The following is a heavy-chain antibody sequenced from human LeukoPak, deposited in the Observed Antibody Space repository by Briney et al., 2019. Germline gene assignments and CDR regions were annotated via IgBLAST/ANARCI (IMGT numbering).Heavy chain of an antibody. V-gene: IGHV1-69*04. J-gene: IGHJ4*02. D-gene: IGHD1-1*01. CDR2: IIPIFGIA. Sequence: SVKASCKASGGTFSSYAISWVRQAPGQGLEWMGRIIPIFGIANYAQKFQGRVTITADKSTSTAYMELSSLRSEDTAVYYCARDSTGTSESDYWGQGTLVTVSS. CDR1: GGTFSSYA. CDR3: ARDSTGTSESDY.